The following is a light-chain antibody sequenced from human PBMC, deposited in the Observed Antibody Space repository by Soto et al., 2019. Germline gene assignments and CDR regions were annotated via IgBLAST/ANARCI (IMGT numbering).Light chain of an antibody. J-gene: IGKJ3*01. CDR3: QQYGSPLT. Sequence: EIVLTQSPATLSLSPGERATLSCRASQSVSSRYLSWYQQTPGQAPRLLIYGASSRATGIPDRFRGSGSETYFTLTISTVDPGDFALYYCQQYGSPLTFGPGTKADIK. CDR1: QSVSSRY. CDR2: GAS. V-gene: IGKV3-20*01.